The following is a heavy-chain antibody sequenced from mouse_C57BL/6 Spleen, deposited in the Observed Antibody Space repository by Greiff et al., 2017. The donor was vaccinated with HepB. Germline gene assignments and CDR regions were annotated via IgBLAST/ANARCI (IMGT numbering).Heavy chain of an antibody. CDR1: GFTFSDYG. CDR2: ISSGSSTI. D-gene: IGHD1-1*01. V-gene: IGHV5-17*01. CDR3: ASSSTVVAFDN. J-gene: IGHJ2*01. Sequence: EVHLVESGGGLVKPGGSLKLSCAASGFTFSDYGMHWVRQAPEKGLEWVAYISSGSSTIYYADTVKGRFTISRDNAKNTLFLQMTSLRSEDTAMYYCASSSTVVAFDNWGQGTTLTVSS.